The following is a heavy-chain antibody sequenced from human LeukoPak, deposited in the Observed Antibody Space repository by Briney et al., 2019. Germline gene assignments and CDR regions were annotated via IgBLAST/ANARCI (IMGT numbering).Heavy chain of an antibody. CDR2: IYDGGVYT. Sequence: GGSLRLSCAASGFTFSTFVMSWVRQAPGKGLEWVSTIYDGGVYTYYADSVKGRFTISRGDSEDTLYLQMSSLRAEDTAVYYCAKDPSEGYYYDSSGYYDYWGQGTLVTVSS. CDR1: GFTFSTFV. J-gene: IGHJ4*02. V-gene: IGHV3-23*01. D-gene: IGHD3-22*01. CDR3: AKDPSEGYYYDSSGYYDY.